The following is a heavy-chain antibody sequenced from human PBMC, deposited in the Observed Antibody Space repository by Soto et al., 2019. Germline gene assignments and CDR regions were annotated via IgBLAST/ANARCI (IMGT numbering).Heavy chain of an antibody. J-gene: IGHJ4*02. D-gene: IGHD4-17*01. CDR2: IYYSGST. CDR1: GGSISSPNFY. Sequence: PSETLSLTCTVSGGSISSPNFYWGWIRQPPGKGLEWIGSIYYSGSTYYNPSLKSRGTISVDMPKNQFSLKLNSVTAADTAVYYCARLVYGDSGPDSWGQGTLVTVSS. CDR3: ARLVYGDSGPDS. V-gene: IGHV4-39*01.